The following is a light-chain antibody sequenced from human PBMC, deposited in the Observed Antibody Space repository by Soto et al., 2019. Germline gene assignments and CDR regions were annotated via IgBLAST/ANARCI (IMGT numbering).Light chain of an antibody. CDR2: GVS. J-gene: IGKJ2*01. V-gene: IGKV3-15*01. CDR1: ESLSYF. CDR3: QSYNDWPFA. Sequence: EIVLTQSPATLSVSPGERVTLSCRASESLSYFLDWYQHKPGQSPRLLIYGVSTRVAGVPSRFSGGGSATDFTLTISSLQSEDFAFYYCQSYNDWPFAFGQGTKLEI.